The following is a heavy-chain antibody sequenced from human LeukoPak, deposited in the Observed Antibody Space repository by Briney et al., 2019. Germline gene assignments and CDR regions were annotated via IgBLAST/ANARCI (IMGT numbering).Heavy chain of an antibody. CDR3: ARGSPTGNYYYYHMDV. J-gene: IGHJ6*03. V-gene: IGHV1-8*01. D-gene: IGHD1-14*01. Sequence: ASVKVSCKASGYTFTSYDINWVRQATGQGLEWMGWMNPNSGNTGYAQKFQGRVTITRNTSISTAYMELSSLRSEDTAVYYCARGSPTGNYYYYHMDVWGKGTTVTVSS. CDR1: GYTFTSYD. CDR2: MNPNSGNT.